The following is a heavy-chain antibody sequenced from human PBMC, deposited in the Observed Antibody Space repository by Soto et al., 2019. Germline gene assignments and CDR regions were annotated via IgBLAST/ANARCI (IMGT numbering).Heavy chain of an antibody. Sequence: GWSLRLSCAASGFTFSNAWMSWVRQAPGKGLEWVGRIKSKTDGGTTDYAAPVKGRFTISRDDSKNTLYLQMNSLKTEDTAVYYCTTDFHIVVVTAIDYWGQGTLVTVSS. CDR2: IKSKTDGGTT. CDR1: GFTFSNAW. CDR3: TTDFHIVVVTAIDY. D-gene: IGHD2-21*02. J-gene: IGHJ4*02. V-gene: IGHV3-15*01.